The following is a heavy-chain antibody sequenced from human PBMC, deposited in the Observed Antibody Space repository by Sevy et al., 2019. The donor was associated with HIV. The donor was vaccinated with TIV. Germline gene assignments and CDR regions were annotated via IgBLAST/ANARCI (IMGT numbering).Heavy chain of an antibody. CDR1: GFTFSSYS. J-gene: IGHJ6*04. D-gene: IGHD6-13*01. CDR2: ISSSSSYI. Sequence: GGSLRLSCAASGFTFSSYSMNWVRQAPGKGLEWVSSISSSSSYIYYAASVKGRFTISRDNAKNSLYLQMNSLRAEDTAVYYCAREGDSSSHAQVVWGKGTTVTVSS. CDR3: AREGDSSSHAQVV. V-gene: IGHV3-21*01.